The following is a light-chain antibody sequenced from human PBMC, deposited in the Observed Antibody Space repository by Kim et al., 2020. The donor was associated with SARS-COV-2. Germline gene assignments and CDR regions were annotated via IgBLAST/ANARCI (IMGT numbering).Light chain of an antibody. CDR3: QLYYGWPH. J-gene: IGKJ2*01. CDR1: ESISST. Sequence: PGERATLSCRASESISSTLAWYQHKPGKPPRLLFYGAYTRLTGIPARLTASGPGTELALTISSLQSEDFAVYYCQLYYGWPHLGKGTQLE. CDR2: GAY. V-gene: IGKV3-15*01.